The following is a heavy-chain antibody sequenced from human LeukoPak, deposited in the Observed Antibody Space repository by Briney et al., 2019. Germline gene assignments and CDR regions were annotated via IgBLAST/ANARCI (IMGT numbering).Heavy chain of an antibody. CDR3: ARTYYDSSGYYYLFDY. J-gene: IGHJ4*02. CDR1: GGSISSGGYY. CDR2: IYYSGST. D-gene: IGHD3-22*01. V-gene: IGHV4-31*03. Sequence: SQTLSLTCTVSGGSISSGGYYWSWIRQHPGQGLEWIGYIYYSGSTYYNPSLKSRVTISVDTSKNQFSLKLSSVTAADTAVYYCARTYYDSSGYYYLFDYWGQGTLVTVSS.